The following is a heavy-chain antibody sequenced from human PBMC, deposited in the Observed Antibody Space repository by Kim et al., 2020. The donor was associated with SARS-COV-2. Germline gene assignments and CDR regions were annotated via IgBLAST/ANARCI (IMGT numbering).Heavy chain of an antibody. CDR1: GGSFSGYY. V-gene: IGHV4-34*01. D-gene: IGHD3-10*01. Sequence: SETLSLTCAVYGGSFSGYYWYWIRQPPGKGLEWDWEINHSGSANYNPSPCSRATVSVATSKTQFPLEVNSMTAAATAASYCASGKGSGVTGGYWRQGS. CDR2: INHSGSA. J-gene: IGHJ4*02. CDR3: ASGKGSGVTGGY.